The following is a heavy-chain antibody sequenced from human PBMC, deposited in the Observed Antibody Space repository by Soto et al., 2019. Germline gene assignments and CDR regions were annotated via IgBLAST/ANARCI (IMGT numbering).Heavy chain of an antibody. J-gene: IGHJ2*01. Sequence: QVQLQESGPGLVKPSQTLSLTCTVSGGSISSGGYYWSWIRQHPGKGLEWIGYIYYSGTTYYNPSLKSRVTISVDTSKNQFSLRLSSVTAADTAVYYCARVRDGDYSPWSFNLWGRGTLVTVSS. CDR3: ARVRDGDYSPWSFNL. CDR2: IYYSGTT. D-gene: IGHD4-17*01. CDR1: GGSISSGGYY. V-gene: IGHV4-31*03.